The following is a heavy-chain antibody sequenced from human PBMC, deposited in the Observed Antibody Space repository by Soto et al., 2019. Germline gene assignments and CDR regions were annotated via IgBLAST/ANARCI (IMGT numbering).Heavy chain of an antibody. Sequence: SLRLSCQASGFNFDNYGMHWVRQAPGKGLEWVAVITYDGSNKYYADSVKGRLTISRDNSKNTLSLHLNTLKPEDTAVYHCAKDRVGGTFYTPLGFWGQGTLVTVSS. D-gene: IGHD1-7*01. V-gene: IGHV3-30*18. CDR1: GFNFDNYG. CDR2: ITYDGSNK. J-gene: IGHJ4*02. CDR3: AKDRVGGTFYTPLGF.